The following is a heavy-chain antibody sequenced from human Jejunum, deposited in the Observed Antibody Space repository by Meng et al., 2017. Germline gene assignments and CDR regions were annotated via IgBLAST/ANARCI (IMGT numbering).Heavy chain of an antibody. D-gene: IGHD1-26*01. CDR1: GYRFTSNW. V-gene: IGHV5-51*01. CDR2: IYPSDPET. CDR3: ARLYGGSYEDHFDY. J-gene: IGHJ4*02. Sequence: GESLKISCKASGYRFTSNWIGWVRQMPGKGLEWMAIIYPSDPETRYSPSFQGHVTISADNSISTAYQQWSSLKAADTAMYYCARLYGGSYEDHFDYWGQGTLVTVSS.